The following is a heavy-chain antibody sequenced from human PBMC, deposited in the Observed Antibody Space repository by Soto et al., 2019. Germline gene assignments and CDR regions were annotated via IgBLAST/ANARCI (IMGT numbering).Heavy chain of an antibody. J-gene: IGHJ4*02. CDR3: VRGVVAANCFDY. CDR2: INSDGSAT. Sequence: EVQLVDSGGDLVQPGGSLRLSCAASGFTFSSYWMHWVRQAPGKGLVWVSRINSDGSATNYADSVKGRFTISRDNAKNTLYLQMSSLRAEDTAMYFCVRGVVAANCFDYWGQGALGTVSS. V-gene: IGHV3-74*01. D-gene: IGHD2-15*01. CDR1: GFTFSSYW.